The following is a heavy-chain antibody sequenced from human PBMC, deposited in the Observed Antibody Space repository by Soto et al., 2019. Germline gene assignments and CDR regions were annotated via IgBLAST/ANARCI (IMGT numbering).Heavy chain of an antibody. D-gene: IGHD3-22*01. CDR2: ISGSGSST. Sequence: GGSLRLSCAASGFTFSSYAMSWVRQAPGKGLEWVSAISGSGSSTYYANSVKGRFTISRDNSKNTLYLQMNSLRAEDTAVYYSAKFDSSGLGPYYFDYWGQGTLVTVSS. CDR1: GFTFSSYA. J-gene: IGHJ4*02. CDR3: AKFDSSGLGPYYFDY. V-gene: IGHV3-23*01.